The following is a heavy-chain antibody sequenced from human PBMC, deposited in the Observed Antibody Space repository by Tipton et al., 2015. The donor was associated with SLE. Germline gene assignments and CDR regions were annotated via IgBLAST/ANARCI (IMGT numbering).Heavy chain of an antibody. D-gene: IGHD2-2*01. V-gene: IGHV4-39*07. J-gene: IGHJ3*02. CDR3: ARRRSVVVPAAQGSAFDI. CDR1: GGSISSSSYY. Sequence: LRLSCTVSGGSISSSSYYWGWIRQPPGKGLEWIGEINHSGSTNYNPSLKSRVTISVDTSKNQFSLKLSSVTAADTAVYYCARRRSVVVPAAQGSAFDIWGQGTMVTVSS. CDR2: INHSGST.